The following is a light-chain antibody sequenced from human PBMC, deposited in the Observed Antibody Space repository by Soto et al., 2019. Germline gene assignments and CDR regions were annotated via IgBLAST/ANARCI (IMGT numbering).Light chain of an antibody. V-gene: IGKV3-20*01. J-gene: IGKJ1*01. CDR3: QQYVPSPWA. CDR2: GAS. Sequence: EIVLTQSPGTLSLSPGERATLSCRASQSVSSSFLAWYQQKPGQAPRLLIYGASNRATGIPDRFSGSGSGTDFTLTISRLEPEDFAVYYCQQYVPSPWAFGQGTKVAIE. CDR1: QSVSSSF.